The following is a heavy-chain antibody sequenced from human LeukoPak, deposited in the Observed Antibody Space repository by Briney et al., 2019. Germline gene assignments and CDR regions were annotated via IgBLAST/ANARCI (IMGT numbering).Heavy chain of an antibody. D-gene: IGHD3-10*01. CDR1: GGSIRSTNW. V-gene: IGHV4-4*02. CDR2: VHLDGRT. Sequence: SETLSLTCGVSGGSIRSTNWWTWVRQPPGKGLEWIGEVHLDGRTNYSPSLQSRLAMSVDFSENHISLKLNSVTAADTAVYYCASNLGIGHYYGSESYLYDYWGQGTLVTVSS. CDR3: ASNLGIGHYYGSESYLYDY. J-gene: IGHJ4*02.